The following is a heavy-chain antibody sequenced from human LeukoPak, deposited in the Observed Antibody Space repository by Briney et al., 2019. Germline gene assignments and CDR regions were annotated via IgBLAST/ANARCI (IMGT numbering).Heavy chain of an antibody. J-gene: IGHJ5*02. V-gene: IGHV3-48*04. CDR1: GFTFSSYS. Sequence: GGSLRLSCAASGFTFSSYSINWVRQAPGKGLEWVSYISSSGSTIYYADSVKGRFTISRDNAKNSLYLQMNSLRAEDTAVYYCARVRRGWFDPWGQGTLVTVSS. CDR3: ARVRRGWFDP. CDR2: ISSSGSTI.